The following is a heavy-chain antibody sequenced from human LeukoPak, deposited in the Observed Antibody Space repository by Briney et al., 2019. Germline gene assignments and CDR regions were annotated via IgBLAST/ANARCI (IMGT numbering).Heavy chain of an antibody. CDR3: ARGPPPRHSSSCFDY. CDR1: GGSISSYY. D-gene: IGHD6-13*01. CDR2: IYYSGST. J-gene: IGHJ4*02. Sequence: SETLSLTCTVSGGSISSYYWSWIRQPPVKELEWIGYIYYSGSTNYNPSLKSRVTISVDTSKNQFSLKLSSVTAADTAVYYCARGPPPRHSSSCFDYWGQGTLVTVSS. V-gene: IGHV4-59*01.